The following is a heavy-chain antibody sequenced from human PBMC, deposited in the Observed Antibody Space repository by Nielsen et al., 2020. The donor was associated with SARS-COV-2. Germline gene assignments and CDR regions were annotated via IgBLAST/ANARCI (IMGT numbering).Heavy chain of an antibody. Sequence: ASVKVSCKASGYTFTSYYMHWVRQAPGQGLEWMGIINPSGGSTSYAQKFQGRVTMTRDTSTSIVYMELSSLRSEDTALYYCARAAGNYYGSGSYYNGAMDVWGQGTTVTVSS. V-gene: IGHV1-46*01. CDR1: GYTFTSYY. CDR2: INPSGGST. J-gene: IGHJ6*02. CDR3: ARAAGNYYGSGSYYNGAMDV. D-gene: IGHD3-10*01.